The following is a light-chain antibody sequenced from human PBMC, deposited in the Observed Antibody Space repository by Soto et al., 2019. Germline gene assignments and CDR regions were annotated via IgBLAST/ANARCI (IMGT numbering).Light chain of an antibody. CDR3: SSYTSSSYYV. Sequence: ALTQPASVSGSPGQSITISCTGTSSDVGGYNYVSWYQQHPGKAPKLMIYEVSNRPSGVSNRFSGSKSGNTASLTISGLQAEDEADYYCSSYTSSSYYVFGTGTKVTVL. V-gene: IGLV2-14*01. CDR2: EVS. J-gene: IGLJ1*01. CDR1: SSDVGGYNY.